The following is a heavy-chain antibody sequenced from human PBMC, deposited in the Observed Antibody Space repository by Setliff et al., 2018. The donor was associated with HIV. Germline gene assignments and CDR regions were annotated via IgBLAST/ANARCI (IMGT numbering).Heavy chain of an antibody. CDR3: ARNSKNWNYPVEYYDYYMDV. J-gene: IGHJ6*03. Sequence: SETLSLTCTVSGGSLSSSNYYCGWIRQPPGKGLEWIGSIYYSGNTYFNPSLKSRVTISLDTSKNQFSLKVSSMTAADTAVYYCARNSKNWNYPVEYYDYYMDVWGTGTTVTVSS. CDR2: IYYSGNT. D-gene: IGHD1-7*01. CDR1: GGSLSSSNYY. V-gene: IGHV4-39*07.